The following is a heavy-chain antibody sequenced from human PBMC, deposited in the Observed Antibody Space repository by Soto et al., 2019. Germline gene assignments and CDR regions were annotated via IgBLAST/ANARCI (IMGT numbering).Heavy chain of an antibody. Sequence: SVKFSCKASGGTFSSYAISWVRQAPGQGLEWMGGIIPIFGTANYEQKFQGRVTITADESTSTAYMELSSLRSEDTAVYYSARGRGYSYDQPIHYWGQGSLVTVSS. CDR2: IIPIFGTA. J-gene: IGHJ4*02. D-gene: IGHD5-18*01. CDR1: GGTFSSYA. V-gene: IGHV1-69*13. CDR3: ARGRGYSYDQPIHY.